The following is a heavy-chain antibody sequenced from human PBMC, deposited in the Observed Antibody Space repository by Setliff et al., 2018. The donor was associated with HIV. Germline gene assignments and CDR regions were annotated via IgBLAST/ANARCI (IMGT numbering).Heavy chain of an antibody. CDR3: AKELISMGRGVNYGMDV. D-gene: IGHD3-10*01. CDR2: ISSRSADI. Sequence: PGGSLRLSCAASGFTFSDYYMSWIRQAPGKGLEWVSYISSRSADIYYADSVRGRFTISRDNARNSLVLQMNSLRADDTAAYYCAKELISMGRGVNYGMDVWGQGTTVTVSS. J-gene: IGHJ6*02. V-gene: IGHV3-11*06. CDR1: GFTFSDYY.